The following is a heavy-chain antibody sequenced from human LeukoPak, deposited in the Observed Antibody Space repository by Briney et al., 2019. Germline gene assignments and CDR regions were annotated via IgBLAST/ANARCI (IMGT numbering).Heavy chain of an antibody. CDR3: AREGGPYRAIDY. CDR1: GGSISSSSYF. CDR2: IFYSGST. J-gene: IGHJ4*02. Sequence: SGTLSLTCTVSGGSISSSSYFWGWIRPPPGKGLEWIGSIFYSGSTYYNPSLNSRVTISIDTSKNQFSLRLSSVTAADTAVYYCAREGGPYRAIDYSGQGTLGTVSS. V-gene: IGHV4-39*02.